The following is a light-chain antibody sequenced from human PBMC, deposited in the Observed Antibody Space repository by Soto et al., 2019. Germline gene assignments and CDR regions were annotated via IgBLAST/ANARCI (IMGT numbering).Light chain of an antibody. CDR2: GAS. Sequence: EIAMTQSPTTLSVSPGERVTLSCRASQSVSSNLAWYQQKPGQAPRLLIYGASTRATGAPVRFSGSGSGTEFTLTISSLQSEDLAVYYCQQYNNWPPWTFGQGTKVEIK. CDR3: QQYNNWPPWT. J-gene: IGKJ1*01. CDR1: QSVSSN. V-gene: IGKV3-15*01.